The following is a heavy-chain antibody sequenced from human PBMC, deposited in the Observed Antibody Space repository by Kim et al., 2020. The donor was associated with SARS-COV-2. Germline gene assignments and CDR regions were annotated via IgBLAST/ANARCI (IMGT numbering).Heavy chain of an antibody. CDR1: GFTFSSYS. J-gene: IGHJ2*01. V-gene: IGHV3-48*04. CDR3: ARDEFLWYFDL. Sequence: GGSLRLSCAASGFTFSSYSMNWVRQAPGKGLEWVSYISSSSSTIYYADSVKGRFTISRDNAKNSLYLQMNSLRAEDTAVYYCARDEFLWYFDLWGRGTLVTVSS. CDR2: ISSSSSTI. D-gene: IGHD3-10*01.